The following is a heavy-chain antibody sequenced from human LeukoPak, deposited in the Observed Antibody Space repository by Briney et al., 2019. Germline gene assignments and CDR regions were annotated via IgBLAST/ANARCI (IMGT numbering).Heavy chain of an antibody. V-gene: IGHV1-18*01. CDR2: ISAYNGNT. J-gene: IGHJ4*02. CDR3: ARYGSYFKTFDY. D-gene: IGHD1-26*01. Sequence: KASXXTFXXYGISWVRQAPGQGLEWMGWISAYNGNTNYAQKLQGRVTMTTDTSTSTAYMELRSLRSDDTAVYYCARYGSYFKTFDYWGQGTLVTVSS. CDR1: XXTFXXYG.